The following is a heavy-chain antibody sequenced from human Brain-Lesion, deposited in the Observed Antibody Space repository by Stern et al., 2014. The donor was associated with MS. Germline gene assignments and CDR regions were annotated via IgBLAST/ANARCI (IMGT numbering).Heavy chain of an antibody. CDR3: VRAAFTTGWFYWYFDL. V-gene: IGHV3-7*01. J-gene: IGHJ2*01. D-gene: IGHD6-19*01. CDR2: VKQDGSET. CDR1: GFTFSNYW. Sequence: EDQLVESGGGLVQPGGSLRLSCAASGFTFSNYWMHWVRQAPGKGLEWVANVKQDGSETYYVDSVKGRFTISRDNAKNSLYLQVNSLRAEDTAVYYCVRAAFTTGWFYWYFDLWGRGTLVTVSS.